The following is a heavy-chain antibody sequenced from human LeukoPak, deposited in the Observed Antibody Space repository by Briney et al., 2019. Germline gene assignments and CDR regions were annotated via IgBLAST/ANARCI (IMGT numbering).Heavy chain of an antibody. Sequence: GGSLSPSCAASGFTFSDYYMSWIRQAPGKGLEWVSYISKSSSSTNYADSVKGRFSISRDNAKNSLYLQLNSLTVEDTAVYYCARVRSSGSPRDDWGQGTLVTVSS. CDR2: ISKSSSST. V-gene: IGHV3-11*05. D-gene: IGHD3-10*01. CDR1: GFTFSDYY. J-gene: IGHJ4*02. CDR3: ARVRSSGSPRDD.